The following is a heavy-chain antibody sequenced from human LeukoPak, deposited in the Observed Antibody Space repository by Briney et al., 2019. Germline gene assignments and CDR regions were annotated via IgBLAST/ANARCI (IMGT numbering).Heavy chain of an antibody. D-gene: IGHD1-26*01. CDR3: ARDVGGSLDY. CDR2: IKGDESAK. CDR1: GFTFRTYL. Sequence: GGSLRLSCAASGFTFRTYLTAWVRQAPGKGLEWVANIKGDESAKHQADSVKGRFTIFRDNAQRSVYLQMSSLRGEDTAVYYCARDVGGSLDYWGQGTLVTVSS. J-gene: IGHJ4*02. V-gene: IGHV3-7*01.